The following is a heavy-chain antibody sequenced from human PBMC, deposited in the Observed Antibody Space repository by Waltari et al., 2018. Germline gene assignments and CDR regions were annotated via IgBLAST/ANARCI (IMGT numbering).Heavy chain of an antibody. Sequence: QVQLVQSGAEVKKPGASVKVSCKASGYTFTGYYMHWVRQAPGQGLEWMGRINPNSGGTNYAQKFQGRVTMTRDTSISTAYMELSRLRSDDTAVYYCASLIVPYVVPAASYYGMDVWGQGTTVTVSS. CDR3: ASLIVPYVVPAASYYGMDV. V-gene: IGHV1-2*06. CDR1: GYTFTGYY. D-gene: IGHD2-2*01. J-gene: IGHJ6*02. CDR2: INPNSGGT.